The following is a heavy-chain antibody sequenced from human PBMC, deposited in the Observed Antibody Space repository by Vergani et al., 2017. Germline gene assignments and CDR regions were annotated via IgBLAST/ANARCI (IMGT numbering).Heavy chain of an antibody. V-gene: IGHV4-38-2*02. CDR1: GYSISSGYY. J-gene: IGHJ4*02. CDR2: IYHSGST. Sequence: QVQLQESGPGLVKPSETLSLTCTVSGYSISSGYYWGWIRQPPGKGLEWIVSIYHSGSTYYNPPLKRRVTISVDTSKNQFSLKRNSVTAADTAVYYCARAMTTTDYWGQGTLVTVSS. CDR3: ARAMTTTDY. D-gene: IGHD5-24*01.